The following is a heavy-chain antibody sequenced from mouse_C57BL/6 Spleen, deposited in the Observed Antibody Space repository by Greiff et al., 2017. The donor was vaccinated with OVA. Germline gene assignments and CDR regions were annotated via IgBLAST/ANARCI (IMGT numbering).Heavy chain of an antibody. Sequence: QVQLQQPGAELVKPGASVKMSCKASGYTFTSYWITWVKQRPGQGLEWIGDIYPGSGSTNYNEKFKSKATLTVDTSSSTAYMQLSSLTSEDSAVYYCAGGRNYYGRSVYWYFDVWGTGTTVTGSS. CDR3: AGGRNYYGRSVYWYFDV. CDR2: IYPGSGST. V-gene: IGHV1-55*01. D-gene: IGHD1-1*01. J-gene: IGHJ1*03. CDR1: GYTFTSYW.